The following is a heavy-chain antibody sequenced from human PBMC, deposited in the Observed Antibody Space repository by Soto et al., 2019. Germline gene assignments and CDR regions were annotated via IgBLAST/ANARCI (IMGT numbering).Heavy chain of an antibody. V-gene: IGHV4-38-2*02. CDR1: GGSISGGYH. D-gene: IGHD6-13*01. J-gene: IGHJ4*02. CDR2: IYHTGTT. Sequence: SDPLALTCAVYGGSISGGYHWAWIRQPPTKGLEWIGRIYHTGTTYYNPSLKSRVTMSVDTSKNQFSLKLSSVTAADTAVYYCARDSSSWSYASYWGQGNPVTVSS. CDR3: ARDSSSWSYASY.